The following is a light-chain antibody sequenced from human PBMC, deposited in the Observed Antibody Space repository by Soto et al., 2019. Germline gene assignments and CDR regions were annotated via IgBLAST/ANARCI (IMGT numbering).Light chain of an antibody. V-gene: IGKV1-6*01. CDR1: QGIRTE. CDR2: AAS. J-gene: IGKJ1*01. Sequence: ATQMTQSPSSLSASVGDRVTIACRASQGIRTELGWYQQKAGEAPKLLIYAASTLQSGVPPRFSGSGSGTDFTLTISSLQPEDFATYSCLQDYDYPRTFGKGTKVEMK. CDR3: LQDYDYPRT.